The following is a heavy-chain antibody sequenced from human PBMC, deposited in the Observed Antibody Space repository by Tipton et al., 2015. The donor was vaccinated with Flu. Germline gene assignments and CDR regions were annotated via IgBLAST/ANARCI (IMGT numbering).Heavy chain of an antibody. J-gene: IGHJ4*02. CDR1: GASISSTSYF. CDR3: ARGDCSSTSCLDY. D-gene: IGHD2-2*01. CDR2: MYHNGGT. V-gene: IGHV4-39*07. Sequence: TLSLTCTVSGASISSTSYFWGWIRQPPGKGLEWIGTMYHNGGTYFNPSLKSRVSMAVDTSEKQFSLKLNSVTAADTAVYYCARGDCSSTSCLDYWGQGTLVTVSS.